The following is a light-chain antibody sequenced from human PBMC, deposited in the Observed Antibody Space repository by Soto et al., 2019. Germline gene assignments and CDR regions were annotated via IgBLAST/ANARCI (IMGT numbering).Light chain of an antibody. V-gene: IGLV2-14*01. CDR3: SSYTSSSTWV. J-gene: IGLJ1*01. Sequence: QSALTQPASVSGSPGQSSTISCTRTSSDVGGYNYVSWYQQHPGKAPKLMIYDVSNRPSGVSNRFSGSKSGNTASLTISGLQAEDEADYYCSSYTSSSTWVFGTGTKVTVL. CDR2: DVS. CDR1: SSDVGGYNY.